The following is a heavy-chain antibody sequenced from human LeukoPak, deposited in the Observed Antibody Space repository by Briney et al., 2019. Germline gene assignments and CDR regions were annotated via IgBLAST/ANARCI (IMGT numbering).Heavy chain of an antibody. Sequence: SETLSLTCTVSGGSISSYYWSWIRQPPGKGLEWIGYIYYSGSTNYNPSLKSRVTISVDTSKNQFSLKLSSVTAADTAVYYCARRRGFNWFDPWGQGTLVTASS. CDR2: IYYSGST. J-gene: IGHJ5*02. V-gene: IGHV4-59*08. CDR1: GGSISSYY. CDR3: ARRRGFNWFDP.